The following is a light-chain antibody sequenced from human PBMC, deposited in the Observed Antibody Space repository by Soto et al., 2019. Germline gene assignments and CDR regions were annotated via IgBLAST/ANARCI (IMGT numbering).Light chain of an antibody. V-gene: IGLV2-14*01. CDR2: DVS. CDR1: SSDVGGYNY. J-gene: IGLJ2*01. CDR3: SSYTSSSTLVV. Sequence: QSALTQPASVSGSPGQSITISCTGTSSDVGGYNYVSWYQQHPGKAPKLMIYDVSNRPSGVSNRFSGSKSGNTASLTISGLHAEDEPDYYCSSYTSSSTLVVFGGGTKLTVL.